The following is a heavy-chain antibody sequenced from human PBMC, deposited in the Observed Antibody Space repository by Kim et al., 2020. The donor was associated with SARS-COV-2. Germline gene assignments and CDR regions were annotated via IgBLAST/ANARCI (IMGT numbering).Heavy chain of an antibody. J-gene: IGHJ5*02. V-gene: IGHV4-59*01. CDR3: ARVQGIAARPGWFDP. CDR1: GGSISSYY. Sequence: SETLSLTCTVSGGSISSYYWSWIRQPPGKGLEWIGYIYYSGSTNYNPSLKSRVTISVDTSKNQFSLKLSSVTAADTAVYYCARVQGIAARPGWFDPWGQGTLVTVSS. CDR2: IYYSGST. D-gene: IGHD6-6*01.